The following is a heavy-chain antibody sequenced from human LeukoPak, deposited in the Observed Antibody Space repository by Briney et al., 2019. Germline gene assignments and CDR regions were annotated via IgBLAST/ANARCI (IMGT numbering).Heavy chain of an antibody. J-gene: IGHJ5*02. V-gene: IGHV4-34*01. Sequence: EPSETLSLTCAVYGGSFSGYYWSWIRQPPGKGLEWIGEINHSGSTNYNPSLKSRVTISVDTSKNQFSLKLSSVTAADTAVYYCARDLRSSWYVRRNSWFDPWGQGTLVTVSS. D-gene: IGHD6-13*01. CDR2: INHSGST. CDR3: ARDLRSSWYVRRNSWFDP. CDR1: GGSFSGYY.